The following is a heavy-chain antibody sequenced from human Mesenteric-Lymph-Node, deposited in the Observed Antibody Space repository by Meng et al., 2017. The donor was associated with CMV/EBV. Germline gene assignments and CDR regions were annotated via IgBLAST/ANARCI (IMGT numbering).Heavy chain of an antibody. J-gene: IGHJ5*02. CDR3: ARRDYRDLENWFDP. V-gene: IGHV4-31*02. Sequence: GDSISRGNYYWTWIRQHPGKGLEWIGYIYHSGNTYYNPSLKSRVTISVDTSKNHFSLNLNPVTAADTAVYYCARRDYRDLENWFDPWGQGTLVTVSS. D-gene: IGHD4-17*01. CDR2: IYHSGNT. CDR1: GDSISRGNYY.